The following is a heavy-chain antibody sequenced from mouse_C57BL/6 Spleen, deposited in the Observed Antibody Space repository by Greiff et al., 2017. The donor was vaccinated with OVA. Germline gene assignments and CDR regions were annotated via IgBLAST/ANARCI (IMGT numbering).Heavy chain of an antibody. J-gene: IGHJ4*01. V-gene: IGHV1-55*01. Sequence: QVQLQQPGAELVKPGASVKMSCKASGYTFTSYWITWVKQRPGQGLEWIGDIYPGSGSTNYNEKFKSKATLTVDTSSSTAYMQLSSLTSEDSAVXYGARVNGYPLYYYAMDYWGQGTSVTVSS. CDR1: GYTFTSYW. CDR3: ARVNGYPLYYYAMDY. CDR2: IYPGSGST. D-gene: IGHD2-2*01.